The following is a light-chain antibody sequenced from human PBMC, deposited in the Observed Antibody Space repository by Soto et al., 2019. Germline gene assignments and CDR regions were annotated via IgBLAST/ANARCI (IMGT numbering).Light chain of an antibody. CDR1: SSDIGGYNY. CDR2: DVS. CDR3: SSYRTTGVV. Sequence: QSALTQPASVSGSPGQSITISCTGTSSDIGGYNYVSWYQQHPGKAPKLMIYDVSNRPSGVPNRFSGSKSGYTASLTIFGIQAEDEADYYCSSYRTTGVVFGGGTKLTV. V-gene: IGLV2-14*03. J-gene: IGLJ2*01.